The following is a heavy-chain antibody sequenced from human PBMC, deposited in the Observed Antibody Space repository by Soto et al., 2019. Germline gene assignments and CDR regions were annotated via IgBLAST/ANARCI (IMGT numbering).Heavy chain of an antibody. CDR1: GGSISSGGYY. CDR3: ARGNTMVRGVIDY. J-gene: IGHJ4*02. V-gene: IGHV4-31*03. D-gene: IGHD3-10*01. CDR2: IYYSGST. Sequence: SETLSLTCTVSGGSISSGGYYWSWIRQHPGKGLEWIGYIYYSGSTYYNPSLKSRVTISVDTSKNQFSLKLSSVTAADTAVYYCARGNTMVRGVIDYWGQGTLVTVSS.